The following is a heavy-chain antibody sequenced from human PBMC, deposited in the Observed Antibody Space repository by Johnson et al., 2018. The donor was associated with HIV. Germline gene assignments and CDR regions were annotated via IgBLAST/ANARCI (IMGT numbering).Heavy chain of an antibody. Sequence: VQLVESGGGLVQPGWSLRLSCAASGFTFRSYAMSWVRQAPGKGLEWVSAISSDGSSTYYADSVKGRFTISRDNAKNTMFVQMNSLRAEDTAVYYCAKDGHSSGWEGGAFDIWGQGTMVTVSS. CDR2: ISSDGSST. D-gene: IGHD6-19*01. V-gene: IGHV3-23*04. CDR3: AKDGHSSGWEGGAFDI. CDR1: GFTFRSYA. J-gene: IGHJ3*02.